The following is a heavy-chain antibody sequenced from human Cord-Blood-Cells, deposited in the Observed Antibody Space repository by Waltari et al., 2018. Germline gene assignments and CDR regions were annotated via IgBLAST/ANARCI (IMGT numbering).Heavy chain of an antibody. CDR1: GGTFSSYA. J-gene: IGHJ6*03. D-gene: IGHD3-3*01. V-gene: IGHV1-69*09. Sequence: QVQLVQSGAEVKKPGSSVKVSCKASGGTFSSYATSWVRQAPGPGLEWMGRIIPILGIANYAQKFQGRVTITADKSTSTAYMELSSLRSEDTAVYYCARGSSDFGVAGDYYMDVWGKGTTVTVSS. CDR2: IIPILGIA. CDR3: ARGSSDFGVAGDYYMDV.